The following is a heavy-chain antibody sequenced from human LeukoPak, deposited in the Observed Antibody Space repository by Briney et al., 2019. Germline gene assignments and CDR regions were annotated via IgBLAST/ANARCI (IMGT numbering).Heavy chain of an antibody. Sequence: QPGRSLRLSCAASGFTFSNYGMHWVRQAPGKGLEWVAVMWYDGSNKYYADSVKGRFTISRDNSKNTLDLQMNSLRAEATAVYYCARDSDGDYELDYWGQGTLVTVSS. CDR3: ARDSDGDYELDY. V-gene: IGHV3-33*01. D-gene: IGHD4-17*01. J-gene: IGHJ4*02. CDR1: GFTFSNYG. CDR2: MWYDGSNK.